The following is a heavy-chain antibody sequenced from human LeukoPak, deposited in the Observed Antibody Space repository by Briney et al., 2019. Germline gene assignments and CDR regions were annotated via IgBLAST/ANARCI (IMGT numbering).Heavy chain of an antibody. CDR3: ARATREIRYFDWSDAFEI. Sequence: EASVNVSCKASGYTFTGYYMHWVRQAPGQGLEWMGWINPNSGGTNYAQKFQGRLTLTRDTSISTAYMELSRLRSDDTAVYYCARATREIRYFDWSDAFEIWGQGTMVTVSS. CDR1: GYTFTGYY. CDR2: INPNSGGT. D-gene: IGHD3-9*01. J-gene: IGHJ3*02. V-gene: IGHV1-2*02.